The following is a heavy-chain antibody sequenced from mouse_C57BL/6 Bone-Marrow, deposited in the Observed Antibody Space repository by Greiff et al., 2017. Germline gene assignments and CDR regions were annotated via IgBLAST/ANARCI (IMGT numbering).Heavy chain of an antibody. Sequence: QVQLQQPGAELVMPGASVKLSCKASGYTFTSYWMHWVKQRPGQGLEWIGEIDPSDSYTNYNQKFKGKSTLTVDKSSSTAYMQLSSLTSEDSAVYYCERGSYVDYWGQGTTLTVSS. D-gene: IGHD1-1*01. V-gene: IGHV1-69*01. J-gene: IGHJ2*01. CDR1: GYTFTSYW. CDR3: ERGSYVDY. CDR2: IDPSDSYT.